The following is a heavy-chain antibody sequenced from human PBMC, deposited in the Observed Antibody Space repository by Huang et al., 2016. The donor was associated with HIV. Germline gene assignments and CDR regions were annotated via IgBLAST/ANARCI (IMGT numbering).Heavy chain of an antibody. Sequence: QVQLQQWGAGLLKTSETLSLTCAVYGGSFSGYFWSWVRQPPGKGLEWVGEINHSGDINYNPSLLSRVNMSIDTSKKQFALLLSSLSAADTAVYYCARRYNSRYDYWGRGSPVTVPS. CDR1: GGSFSGYF. J-gene: IGHJ4*02. D-gene: IGHD6-13*01. CDR2: INHSGDI. CDR3: ARRYNSRYDY. V-gene: IGHV4-34*02.